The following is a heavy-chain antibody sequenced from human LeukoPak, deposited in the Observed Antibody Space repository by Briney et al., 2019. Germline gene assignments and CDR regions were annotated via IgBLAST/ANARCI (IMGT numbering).Heavy chain of an antibody. CDR3: AKTAVGSGSYSIDY. V-gene: IGHV3-9*01. CDR1: GFTFDDYA. J-gene: IGHJ4*02. Sequence: GGSLRLSCAASGFTFDDYAMHWVRQAPGKGLEWVSGISWNSGSIGYADSVKGRFTISRDNAKNSLYLQMNGLRAEDTALYYCAKTAVGSGSYSIDYWGQGTLVTVSS. D-gene: IGHD3-10*01. CDR2: ISWNSGSI.